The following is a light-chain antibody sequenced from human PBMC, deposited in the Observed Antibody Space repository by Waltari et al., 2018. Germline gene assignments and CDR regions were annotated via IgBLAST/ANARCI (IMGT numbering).Light chain of an antibody. CDR2: AAS. V-gene: IGKV3-20*01. CDR1: QSVSRA. J-gene: IGKJ1*01. CDR3: QHYVNLPVT. Sequence: EIVLTQSPGTLSLPPGERATLSCRASQSVSRALAWYQQKPGQAPRLLIYAASTSATGVPDRFSGSGSGTDFSLTISRLDPEDLAVYYCQHYVNLPVTFGQGTKVES.